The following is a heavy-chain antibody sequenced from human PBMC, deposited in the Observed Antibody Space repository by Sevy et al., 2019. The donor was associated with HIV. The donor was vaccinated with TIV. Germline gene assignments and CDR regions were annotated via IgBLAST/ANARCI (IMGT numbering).Heavy chain of an antibody. V-gene: IGHV3-21*01. CDR1: GFTFSSYS. J-gene: IGHJ4*02. CDR3: ARDIGTIDDY. D-gene: IGHD1-1*01. CDR2: ISSSSSYI. Sequence: GGSLRLSCAASGFTFSSYSMNWVRQAPGKGLEWVSSISSSSSYIYYADSVKGRFTISRHNAKNSLYLQMNSLRAEDTAVYYCARDIGTIDDYWGQGTLVTVSS.